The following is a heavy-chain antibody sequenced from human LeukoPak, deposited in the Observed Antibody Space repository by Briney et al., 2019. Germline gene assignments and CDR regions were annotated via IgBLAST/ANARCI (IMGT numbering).Heavy chain of an antibody. CDR2: IIPIFGTA. Sequence: ASVKVSCKASGGTFSSYAISWVRQAPGQGLEWMGGIIPIFGTANYAQKFQGRVTMTRDTSTSTVYMELSSLRSEDTAVYYCARSLRSEDYWGQGTLVTVSS. CDR3: ARSLRSEDY. D-gene: IGHD4-17*01. J-gene: IGHJ4*02. CDR1: GGTFSSYA. V-gene: IGHV1-69*05.